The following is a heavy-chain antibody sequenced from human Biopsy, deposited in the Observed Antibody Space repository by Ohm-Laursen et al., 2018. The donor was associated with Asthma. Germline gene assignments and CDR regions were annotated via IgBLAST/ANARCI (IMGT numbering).Heavy chain of an antibody. CDR1: GDSIDSGDYS. V-gene: IGHV4-30-2*06. D-gene: IGHD2-21*02. CDR2: IYRNGDT. CDR3: ARGWNCGGDCYSLDS. J-gene: IGHJ4*02. Sequence: TLSLTRAVSGDSIDSGDYSWTWIRQSPGVGLEWIGYIYRNGDTYYNPTLKNRVTISIDRSKNQFSLRLRSVTAADTAVYYCARGWNCGGDCYSLDSWGQGTLVTVSS.